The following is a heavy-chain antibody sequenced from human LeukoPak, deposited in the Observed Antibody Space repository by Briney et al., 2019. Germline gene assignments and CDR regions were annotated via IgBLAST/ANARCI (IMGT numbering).Heavy chain of an antibody. J-gene: IGHJ5*02. CDR3: ARQYCSSTRCHGNWFDP. CDR1: EYSFTSYW. Sequence: GESLKISCMGSEYSFTSYWIGWVRQMPGKGLEWMGIIYPGDSDTRYSPSFQGQVTISADKSISTAYLQWSSLKASDTAMYYCARQYCSSTRCHGNWFDPWAQGTLVTVSS. D-gene: IGHD2-2*01. CDR2: IYPGDSDT. V-gene: IGHV5-51*01.